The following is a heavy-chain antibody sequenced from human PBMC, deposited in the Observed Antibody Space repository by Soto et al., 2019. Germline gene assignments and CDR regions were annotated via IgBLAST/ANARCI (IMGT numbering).Heavy chain of an antibody. CDR2: IYSTGTT. CDR3: AREKDFYFDAMDV. Sequence: SENLQLTCAVSCCPINSHYWTWVRQPAGKGLEWIGRIYSTGTTDYNPSLESRTTMSIDTSKNQFSLKLRSVTAADSAVYFCAREKDFYFDAMDVWGLGTTVT. V-gene: IGHV4-4*07. CDR1: CCPINSHY. J-gene: IGHJ6*02.